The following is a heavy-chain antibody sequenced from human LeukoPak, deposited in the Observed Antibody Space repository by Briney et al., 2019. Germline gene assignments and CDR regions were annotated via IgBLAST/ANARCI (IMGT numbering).Heavy chain of an antibody. CDR2: IRYDGSNK. J-gene: IGHJ4*02. CDR3: AKDTRGDYGWDFDY. CDR1: GFIFSNYA. D-gene: IGHD3-10*01. Sequence: GGSLRLSCAASGFIFSNYAMHWVRQAPGKGLEWVAFIRYDGSNKYYADSVKGRFTISRDNSKNTLYLQMNSLRAEDAAVYYCAKDTRGDYGWDFDYWGQGTLVTVSS. V-gene: IGHV3-30*02.